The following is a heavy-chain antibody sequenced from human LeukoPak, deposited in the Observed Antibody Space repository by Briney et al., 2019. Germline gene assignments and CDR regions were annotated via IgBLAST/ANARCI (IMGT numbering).Heavy chain of an antibody. D-gene: IGHD6-13*01. Sequence: GGSLRLSCTASGFTFSDYAMSWFRQAPGKGLEWVGFIRSKAYSGTKAYSETVKGRFTISRDDSKSIAYMQMNSPKTEDKAVYYYTRGGSSWYDYWGQGTLVTVSS. CDR2: IRSKAYSGTK. CDR3: TRGGSSWYDY. V-gene: IGHV3-49*03. CDR1: GFTFSDYA. J-gene: IGHJ4*02.